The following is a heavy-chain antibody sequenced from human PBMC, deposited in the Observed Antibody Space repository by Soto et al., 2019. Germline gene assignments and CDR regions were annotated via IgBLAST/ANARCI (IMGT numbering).Heavy chain of an antibody. D-gene: IGHD3-10*01. V-gene: IGHV3-30*18. CDR3: AKDRSMVRGVDY. J-gene: IGHJ4*02. CDR2: ISYDGSNK. Sequence: PGGSLRLSCAASGFTFSSYGMHWVRQAPGKGLEWVAVISYDGSNKYYADYVKGRITISRDNSKNTLYLQMNSLRAEDTAVYYCAKDRSMVRGVDYWGQGTLVTVSS. CDR1: GFTFSSYG.